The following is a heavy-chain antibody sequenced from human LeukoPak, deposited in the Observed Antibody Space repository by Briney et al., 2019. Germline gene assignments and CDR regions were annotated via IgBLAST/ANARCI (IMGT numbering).Heavy chain of an antibody. Sequence: PSETLSLTCTVSGGSISSGGYYWSWIRQHPGKGLEWIGYIYYSGSTYYNPSLKSRVTISVDTSKNQFSLKLSSVTAADTAVYYCARIAYCSGGSCSTTYYYGMDVWGQGTTVTVSS. J-gene: IGHJ6*02. CDR3: ARIAYCSGGSCSTTYYYGMDV. V-gene: IGHV4-31*03. CDR2: IYYSGST. D-gene: IGHD2-15*01. CDR1: GGSISSGGYY.